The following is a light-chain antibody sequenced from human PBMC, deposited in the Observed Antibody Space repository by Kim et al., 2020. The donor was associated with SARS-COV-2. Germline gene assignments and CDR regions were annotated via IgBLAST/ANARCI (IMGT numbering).Light chain of an antibody. V-gene: IGLV3-1*01. CDR3: QAWDNTWV. Sequence: LGDKHSSWYQQQPGQAPVLVIYQDTKRPSGIPDRFSGSNSGNTATLTISGAQAMDEADYYCQAWDNTWVFGGGTQLTVL. CDR1: LGDKH. CDR2: QDT. J-gene: IGLJ3*02.